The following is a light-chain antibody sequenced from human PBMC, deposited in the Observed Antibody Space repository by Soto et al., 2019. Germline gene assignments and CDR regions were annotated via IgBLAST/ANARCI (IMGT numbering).Light chain of an antibody. V-gene: IGKV3-11*01. CDR1: QSVSSY. CDR2: DAS. CDR3: QQRSNWR. Sequence: IVLTQSPATVSLSPGERATLSCRASQSVSSYLAWYQQKPGQAPRLLIYDASNRATGIPARFSGSGSGSDFTLTISSLEPEDFAVYYCQQRSNWRFGQGTRLEIK. J-gene: IGKJ5*01.